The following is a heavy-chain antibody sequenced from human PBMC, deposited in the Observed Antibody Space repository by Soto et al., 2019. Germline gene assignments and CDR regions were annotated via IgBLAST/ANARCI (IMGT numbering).Heavy chain of an antibody. Sequence: SETLSLTCAVYGGSFSGYYWSWIRQPPGKGLEWIGEINHSGSTNYNPSLKSRVTISVDTSKNQFSLKLSSVTAADTAVYYCARAEYFNSGGGLQLLPKNNWFDPWGQGTLVTVSS. CDR2: INHSGST. CDR1: GGSFSGYY. D-gene: IGHD4-4*01. J-gene: IGHJ5*02. V-gene: IGHV4-34*01. CDR3: ARAEYFNSGGGLQLLPKNNWFDP.